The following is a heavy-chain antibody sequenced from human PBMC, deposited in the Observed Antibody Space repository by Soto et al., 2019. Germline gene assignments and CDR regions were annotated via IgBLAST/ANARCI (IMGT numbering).Heavy chain of an antibody. CDR1: GFTFSSYS. CDR2: ISSSSSYI. CDR3: ARDGDQTYYYYGMDV. D-gene: IGHD7-27*01. Sequence: EVQLVESGGGLVKPGGSLRLSCAASGFTFSSYSMNWVRQAPGKGLEWVSSISSSSSYIYYADSVKGRFTISRDNAKNSLYLQMNSLRAEDTAVYYCARDGDQTYYYYGMDVWGQGTTVTVSS. J-gene: IGHJ6*02. V-gene: IGHV3-21*01.